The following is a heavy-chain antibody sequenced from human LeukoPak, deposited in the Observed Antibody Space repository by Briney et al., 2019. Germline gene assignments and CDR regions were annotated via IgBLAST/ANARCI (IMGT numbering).Heavy chain of an antibody. Sequence: SETLSLTCAVYGGSFSGYYWSWIRQPPGKGLEWVGSIYYSGSTCYNPSLKGRVTMSVDTSKNQFSLRLSSVTAADRAVYYCARHGCVGGSCYRGEVLQHWGQGTLVTVSS. CDR1: GGSFSGYY. J-gene: IGHJ1*01. CDR2: IYYSGST. V-gene: IGHV4-34*01. D-gene: IGHD2-15*01. CDR3: ARHGCVGGSCYRGEVLQH.